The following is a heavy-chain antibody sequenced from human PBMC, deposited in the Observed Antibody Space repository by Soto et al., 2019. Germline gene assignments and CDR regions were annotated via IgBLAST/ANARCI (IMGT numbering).Heavy chain of an antibody. J-gene: IGHJ4*02. Sequence: EVQLLESGGGLVQPGGSLRLSCAASGFTFSSYAMSWVRQAPGKGLEWVSAISGSGGSTYYADSVKGRFTISRDNSKNTLYLQMNSLRAEDTAVYYCAKHPRAYCGGDCYYYFDYWGQGTLVTVSS. CDR3: AKHPRAYCGGDCYYYFDY. V-gene: IGHV3-23*01. CDR1: GFTFSSYA. D-gene: IGHD2-21*02. CDR2: ISGSGGST.